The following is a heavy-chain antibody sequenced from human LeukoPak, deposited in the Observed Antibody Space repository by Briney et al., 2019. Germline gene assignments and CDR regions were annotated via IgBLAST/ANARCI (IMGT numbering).Heavy chain of an antibody. Sequence: GGSLRLSCAASGFTFSSYGMHWVRQAPGKGLEWVAVISYDGSNKYYADSVKGRFTISRDNSKNTLYLQINSLRAEDTAVYYCASGITIFGVVIGNWGQGTLVTVSS. CDR1: GFTFSSYG. J-gene: IGHJ4*02. V-gene: IGHV3-30*03. D-gene: IGHD3-3*01. CDR3: ASGITIFGVVIGN. CDR2: ISYDGSNK.